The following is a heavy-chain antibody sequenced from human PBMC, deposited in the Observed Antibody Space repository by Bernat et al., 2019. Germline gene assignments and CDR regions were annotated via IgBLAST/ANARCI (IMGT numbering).Heavy chain of an antibody. Sequence: QLQLQESGPGLVKPSETLSLTCTVSGGSISSSSYYWGWIRQPPGKGLEWIGSIYYSGSTYYNPSLKSRVTISVDTSKNQFSLKLSSVTAAETAVYYCARRRYNWNDRLRMTFDPWGQGTLVTVSS. CDR1: GGSISSSSYY. D-gene: IGHD1-1*01. CDR2: IYYSGST. J-gene: IGHJ5*02. V-gene: IGHV4-39*01. CDR3: ARRRYNWNDRLRMTFDP.